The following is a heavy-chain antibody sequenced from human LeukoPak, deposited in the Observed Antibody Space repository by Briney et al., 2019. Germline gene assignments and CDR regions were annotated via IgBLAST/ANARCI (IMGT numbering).Heavy chain of an antibody. CDR1: GFTFSNAW. CDR2: IKSKTDGGTT. D-gene: IGHD3-3*01. Sequence: GGSLRLSCAASGFTFSNAWMSWVRQAPGKGLEWVGRIKSKTDGGTTDYAAPVKGRFTISRDDSKHTLYLQMNSLKTEGTAVYYCRGTKYYDFWSGYYTSWFDPWGQGTLVTVSS. V-gene: IGHV3-15*01. J-gene: IGHJ5*02. CDR3: RGTKYYDFWSGYYTSWFDP.